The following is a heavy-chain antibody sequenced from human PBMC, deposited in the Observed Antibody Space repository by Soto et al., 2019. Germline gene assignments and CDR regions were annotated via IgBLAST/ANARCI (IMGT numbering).Heavy chain of an antibody. D-gene: IGHD6-19*01. CDR3: ARQGYSSGWYHWFDP. V-gene: IGHV5-51*01. Sequence: EVQLVQSGAEVKKPGESLKISCKGSGYSFTNYWIGWVRQMPGKGLEWMGIIYPGDSHTRYSPSFQGQVTISADKSISTAYLQWSSLKASDTAMYYCARQGYSSGWYHWFDPCGQGTLVTVSS. CDR2: IYPGDSHT. J-gene: IGHJ5*02. CDR1: GYSFTNYW.